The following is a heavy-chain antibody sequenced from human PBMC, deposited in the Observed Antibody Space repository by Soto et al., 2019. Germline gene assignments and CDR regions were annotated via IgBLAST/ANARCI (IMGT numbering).Heavy chain of an antibody. Sequence: GGSLRLSCAASGFTFSNYAMTWVRQAPGKGLEWVSGISGSGSSIYYADSVKGRFTISRDNSKNTLYLQMNSLRAEDTAVYYCAKGGDSSSWKNWFAPWGQGTLVTVSS. V-gene: IGHV3-23*01. CDR2: ISGSGSSI. D-gene: IGHD6-13*01. CDR1: GFTFSNYA. CDR3: AKGGDSSSWKNWFAP. J-gene: IGHJ5*02.